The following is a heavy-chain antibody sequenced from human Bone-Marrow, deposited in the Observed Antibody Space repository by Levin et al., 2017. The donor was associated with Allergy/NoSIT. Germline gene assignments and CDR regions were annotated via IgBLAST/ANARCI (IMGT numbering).Heavy chain of an antibody. Sequence: SETLSLTCAVSGGSISSGGYSWSWIRQPPGKGLEWIGYIYHSGSTYYNPSLKSRVTISVDRSKNQFSLKLSSVTAADTAVYYCARGKKGGYDFPGRPEWYDGMDVWGQGTTVTVSS. CDR3: ARGKKGGYDFPGRPEWYDGMDV. V-gene: IGHV4-30-2*01. CDR1: GGSISSGGYS. CDR2: IYHSGST. D-gene: IGHD5-12*01. J-gene: IGHJ6*02.